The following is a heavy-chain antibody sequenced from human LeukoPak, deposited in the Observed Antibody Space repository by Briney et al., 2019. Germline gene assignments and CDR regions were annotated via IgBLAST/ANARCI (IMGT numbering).Heavy chain of an antibody. CDR3: ARRQWLISREMDWFDP. CDR2: IYHSGST. D-gene: IGHD6-19*01. V-gene: IGHV4-38-2*01. CDR1: GYSISSGYY. J-gene: IGHJ5*02. Sequence: PSETLSLTCAVSGYSISSGYYWGWIRQPPGKGLEWIGSIYHSGSTYYNPSLESRVTISVDTSKNQFSLKLSSVTAADTAVYYCARRQWLISREMDWFDPWGQGTLVTVSS.